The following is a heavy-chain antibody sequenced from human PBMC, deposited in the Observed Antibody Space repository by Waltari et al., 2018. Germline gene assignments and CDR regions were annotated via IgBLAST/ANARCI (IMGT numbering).Heavy chain of an antibody. CDR2: IWYDGSNK. Sequence: PASGFTFSSYGRHWVRQATGKGLEWVAVIWYDGSNKYYADSVKGRFTISRDNSKNTLYLQMNSLRAEDTAMYYCAKAYSSSWYGAQFDYWGQGTLVTVSS. CDR1: GFTFSSYG. D-gene: IGHD6-13*01. V-gene: IGHV3-30*18. CDR3: AKAYSSSWYGAQFDY. J-gene: IGHJ4*02.